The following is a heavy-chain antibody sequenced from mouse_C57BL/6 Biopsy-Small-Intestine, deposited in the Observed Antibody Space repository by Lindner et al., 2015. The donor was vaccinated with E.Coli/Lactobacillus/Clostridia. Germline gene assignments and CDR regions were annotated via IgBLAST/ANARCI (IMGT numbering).Heavy chain of an antibody. Sequence: SVKVSCKASGYSFSNYGITWVRQAPGQGLEWMGWIFGYNGDTKYAQKFQGRVTMTTDTSTTTAYMELRRLRSDDTAVYYCARERGGVHGAPLDAFDGWGQGTMVTVSS. J-gene: IGHJ3*01. V-gene: IGHV1-7*01. CDR2: IFGYNGDT. D-gene: IGHD2-3*01. CDR3: ARERGGVHGAPLDAFDG. CDR1: GYSFSNYG.